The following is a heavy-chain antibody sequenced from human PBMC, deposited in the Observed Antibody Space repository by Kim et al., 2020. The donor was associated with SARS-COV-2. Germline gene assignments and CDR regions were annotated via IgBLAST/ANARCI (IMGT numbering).Heavy chain of an antibody. CDR1: GFTFSSYS. J-gene: IGHJ6*02. Sequence: GGSLRLSCAASGFTFSSYSMNWVRQAPGKGLEWVSSISSSSSYIYYADSVKGRFTISRDNAKNSLYLQMNSLRAEDTAVYYCARDTETAAAGTKFYYYYGMDVWGQGTTVTVSS. CDR2: ISSSSSYI. CDR3: ARDTETAAAGTKFYYYYGMDV. V-gene: IGHV3-21*01. D-gene: IGHD6-13*01.